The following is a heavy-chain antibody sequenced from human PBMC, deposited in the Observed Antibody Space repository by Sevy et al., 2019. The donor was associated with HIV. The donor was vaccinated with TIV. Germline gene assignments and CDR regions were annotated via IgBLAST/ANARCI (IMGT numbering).Heavy chain of an antibody. V-gene: IGHV1-2*06. J-gene: IGHJ6*02. Sequence: ASVKVSCKVSGYTFTGYYMHWVRQAPGQGLEWMGRINPNSGGKNYAQTFQGRVTMTRDTSISTAYMELSRLRSDDTAVYYCARDQRDSSSPIYYYYYYGMDVWGQGTTVTVSS. CDR2: INPNSGGK. D-gene: IGHD6-6*01. CDR1: GYTFTGYY. CDR3: ARDQRDSSSPIYYYYYYGMDV.